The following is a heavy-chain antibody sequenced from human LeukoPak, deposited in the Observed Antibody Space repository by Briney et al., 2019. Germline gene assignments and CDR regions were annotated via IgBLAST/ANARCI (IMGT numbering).Heavy chain of an antibody. D-gene: IGHD1-1*01. J-gene: IGHJ4*02. Sequence: GGSLRPSCAASGSTFSSYAVHWVRQAPGKGLEWVAVIWYDGSNKYYADSVKGRFTISRDNSKNTLYLQMNSLRAEDTAVYYCARDGGTTGTNDPLDYWGQGTLVTVSS. CDR1: GSTFSSYA. V-gene: IGHV3-33*08. CDR2: IWYDGSNK. CDR3: ARDGGTTGTNDPLDY.